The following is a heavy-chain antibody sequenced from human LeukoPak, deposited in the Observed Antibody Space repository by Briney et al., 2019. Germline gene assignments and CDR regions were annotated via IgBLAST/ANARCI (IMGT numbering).Heavy chain of an antibody. CDR3: AKDGCTNCYTTYYGMDV. V-gene: IGHV3-30*18. Sequence: PGGSLRLSCAASGFTFSGYGMHWVRQAPGKGLEWVSVISYDGSNKYYADSVKGRFTISRDNSKNTLYLQMNSLRAEDTAVYYCAKDGCTNCYTTYYGMDVWGQGTTVTVSS. D-gene: IGHD2-2*02. J-gene: IGHJ6*02. CDR1: GFTFSGYG. CDR2: ISYDGSNK.